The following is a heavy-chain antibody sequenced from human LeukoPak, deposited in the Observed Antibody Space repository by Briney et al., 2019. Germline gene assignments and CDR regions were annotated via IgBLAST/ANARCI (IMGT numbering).Heavy chain of an antibody. J-gene: IGHJ4*02. V-gene: IGHV1-18*01. D-gene: IGHD6-13*01. CDR2: ITTFNDKT. CDR3: ARSGSSSWSSLFDY. Sequence: ASVKVSCKASGYIFTSYGITWVRQAPGQGLEWMGRITTFNDKTVLAEKFRGRVTMTTDTTTAYMTLRRLRSDDTAVYYCARSGSSSWSSLFDYWGQRSLVIVSS. CDR1: GYIFTSYG.